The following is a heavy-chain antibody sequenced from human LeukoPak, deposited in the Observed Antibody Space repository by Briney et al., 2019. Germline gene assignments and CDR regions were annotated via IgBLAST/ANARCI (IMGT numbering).Heavy chain of an antibody. CDR2: IKQDGSEK. CDR3: ARVYSGYGGTPRFFDY. J-gene: IGHJ4*02. CDR1: GFTFSSYW. D-gene: IGHD5-12*01. V-gene: IGHV3-7*01. Sequence: GGSLRLSCAASGFTFSSYWMSWVRQAPGKGLEWVANIKQDGSEKYYVDSVKGRFTISRGNAKNSLYLQMNSPRAEDTAVYYCARVYSGYGGTPRFFDYWGQGTLVTVSS.